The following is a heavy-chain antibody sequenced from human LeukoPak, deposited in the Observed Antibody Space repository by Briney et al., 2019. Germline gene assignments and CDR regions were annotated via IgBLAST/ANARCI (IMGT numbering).Heavy chain of an antibody. Sequence: ASVKVSFKASGYTFTSYAMNWVRQAPGQGLEWMGWINTNTGNPTYAQGFTGRFVFSLDTSVSTAYLQISSLKAEDTAVYYCAIDRGIGYCISTSCPESYGMDVWGQGTTVTVSS. D-gene: IGHD2-2*01. CDR2: INTNTGNP. V-gene: IGHV7-4-1*02. CDR3: AIDRGIGYCISTSCPESYGMDV. CDR1: GYTFTSYA. J-gene: IGHJ6*02.